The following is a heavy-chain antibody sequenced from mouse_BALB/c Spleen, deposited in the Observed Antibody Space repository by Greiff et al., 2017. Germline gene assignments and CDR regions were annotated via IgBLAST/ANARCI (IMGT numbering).Heavy chain of an antibody. D-gene: IGHD2-13*01. V-gene: IGHV3-6*02. J-gene: IGHJ3*01. Sequence: EVKLVESGPGLVKPSQSLSLTCTVTGYSITSDYAWNWIRQFPGNKLEWMGYISYDGSNNYNPSLKNRISITRDTSKNQFFLKLNSVTTEDTATYYCASGDYEGFAYWGQGTLVTVSA. CDR3: ASGDYEGFAY. CDR2: ISYDGSN. CDR1: GYSITSDYA.